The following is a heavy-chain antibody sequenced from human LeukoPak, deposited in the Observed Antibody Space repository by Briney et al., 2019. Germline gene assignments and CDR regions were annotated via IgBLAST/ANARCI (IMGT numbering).Heavy chain of an antibody. CDR1: GYTFTGYY. D-gene: IGHD3-22*01. CDR3: AVVGYDSSGYYYDWFDP. V-gene: IGHV1-2*02. Sequence: ASVKVSCKASGYTFTGYYKHWVRQAPGQGLEWMGWINPNSGGTNYAQKFQGRVTMTRDTSIGTAYMELSRLRSDDTAVYYCAVVGYDSSGYYYDWFDPWGQGTLVTVSS. J-gene: IGHJ5*02. CDR2: INPNSGGT.